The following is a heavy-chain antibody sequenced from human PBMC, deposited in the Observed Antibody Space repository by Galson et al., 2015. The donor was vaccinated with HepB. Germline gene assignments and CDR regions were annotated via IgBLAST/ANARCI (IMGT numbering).Heavy chain of an antibody. CDR3: AKELAYSFEY. CDR2: VSGSGGST. D-gene: IGHD3-3*02. J-gene: IGHJ4*02. CDR1: GFTFSSYA. Sequence: SLRLSCAASGFTFSSYAMIWVRQAPGKGLEWVSAVSGSGGSTYYTDSVKGRFTISRDNSNNTLYLQMNSLRAEDTAVYYCAKELAYSFEYWGQGTLVTVSS. V-gene: IGHV3-23*01.